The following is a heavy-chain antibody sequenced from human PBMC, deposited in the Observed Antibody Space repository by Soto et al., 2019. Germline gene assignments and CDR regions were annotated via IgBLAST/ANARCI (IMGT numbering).Heavy chain of an antibody. Sequence: QLQLQESGPGLVRPSETLSLTCTVSGDSIGSSAYFWGWTRQSPGKGLAWIASIGPGGNSNYNPSLKGRVTISSDASTNHFSMTVTSVTGADTAIYYCARHLGPTGGMDWGKGRLVTVSS. CDR1: GDSIGSSAYF. J-gene: IGHJ4*02. V-gene: IGHV4-39*01. D-gene: IGHD1-26*01. CDR2: IGPGGNS. CDR3: ARHLGPTGGMD.